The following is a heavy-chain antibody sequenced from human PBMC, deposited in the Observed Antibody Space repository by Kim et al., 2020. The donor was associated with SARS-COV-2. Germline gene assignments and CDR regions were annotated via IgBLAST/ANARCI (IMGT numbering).Heavy chain of an antibody. CDR1: GYSFTSYW. CDR3: ARKPSSWYFDFDY. V-gene: IGHV5-51*01. Sequence: GESLKISCKGSGYSFTSYWIGWVRQMPGKGLEWMGIIYPGDSDTRYSPSFQGQVTISADKSISPAYLQWSSLKASDTAMYYCARKPSSWYFDFDYWGQGTLIPVSS. CDR2: IYPGDSDT. D-gene: IGHD6-13*01. J-gene: IGHJ4*02.